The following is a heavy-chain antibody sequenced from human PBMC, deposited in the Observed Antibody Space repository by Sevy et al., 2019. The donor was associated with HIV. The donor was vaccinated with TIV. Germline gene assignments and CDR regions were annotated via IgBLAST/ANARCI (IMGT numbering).Heavy chain of an antibody. D-gene: IGHD2-2*01. J-gene: IGHJ6*02. CDR3: ARDGRVGIVVVPAALYYYYGMDV. V-gene: IGHV1-18*01. CDR2: ISAYNGNT. CDR1: GYTFTSYG. Sequence: ASVKVSCKASGYTFTSYGISWVRQAPGQGLEWMGWISAYNGNTNYAQKLQGRVTMTTDTSTSTAYMELRGLSSDDTAVYYCARDGRVGIVVVPAALYYYYGMDVWGQGTTVTVSS.